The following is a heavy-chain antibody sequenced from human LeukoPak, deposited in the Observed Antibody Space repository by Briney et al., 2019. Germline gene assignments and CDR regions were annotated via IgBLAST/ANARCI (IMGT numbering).Heavy chain of an antibody. J-gene: IGHJ4*02. CDR1: GFTFDDYG. CDR3: AREYYYGSGSSLFHPVDY. D-gene: IGHD3-10*01. V-gene: IGHV3-20*04. Sequence: GGSLRLSCAASGFTFDDYGMSWVRQAPGKGLEWVSGINWNGGSTGYADSVKGRFTISRDNAKNSLYLQMNSLRAEDTALYYCAREYYYGSGSSLFHPVDYWGQGTLVTVSS. CDR2: INWNGGST.